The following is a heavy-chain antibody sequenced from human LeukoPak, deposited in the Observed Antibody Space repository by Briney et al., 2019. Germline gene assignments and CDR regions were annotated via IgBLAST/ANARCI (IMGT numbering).Heavy chain of an antibody. Sequence: GGPLRLSCAASAFSFSSYGMHWVRQAPGKGLEWVAFIRYDGSNKYYADSVKGRFTISRDNSKNTLYLQMNSLRAEDTAVYYCAKDHNLGYCSGGSCYYFDYWGQGTLVTVSS. CDR2: IRYDGSNK. D-gene: IGHD2-15*01. CDR1: AFSFSSYG. J-gene: IGHJ4*02. V-gene: IGHV3-30*02. CDR3: AKDHNLGYCSGGSCYYFDY.